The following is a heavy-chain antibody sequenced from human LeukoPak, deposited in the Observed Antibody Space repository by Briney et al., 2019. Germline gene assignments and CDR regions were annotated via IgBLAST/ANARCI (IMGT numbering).Heavy chain of an antibody. D-gene: IGHD3-22*01. CDR3: AREPYYYDSSGYLNDAFDI. J-gene: IGHJ3*02. CDR2: ISAYNGNT. V-gene: IGHV1-18*04. Sequence: ASVKVYCKASGYTFTGYYMHWVRQAPGQGLEWMGWISAYNGNTNYAQKLQGRVTMTTDTSTSTAYMELRSLRSDDTAVYYCAREPYYYDSSGYLNDAFDIWGQGTMVTVSS. CDR1: GYTFTGYY.